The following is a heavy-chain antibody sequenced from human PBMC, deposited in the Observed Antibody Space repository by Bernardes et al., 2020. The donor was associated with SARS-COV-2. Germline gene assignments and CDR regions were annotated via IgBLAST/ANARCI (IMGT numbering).Heavy chain of an antibody. CDR3: ARVLGSYDILTGYFRDTWFDP. J-gene: IGHJ5*02. V-gene: IGHV3-21*01. D-gene: IGHD3-9*01. CDR2: ISGSTSYI. Sequence: GWSLRLSCAASGFTFNTYTMNWVRQAPGKGLEWVSSISGSTSYIYYADSVKGRFTISRDNVKNSLYLQMNSLRAEDTAVYYCARVLGSYDILTGYFRDTWFDPWGQGTLVTVSS. CDR1: GFTFNTYT.